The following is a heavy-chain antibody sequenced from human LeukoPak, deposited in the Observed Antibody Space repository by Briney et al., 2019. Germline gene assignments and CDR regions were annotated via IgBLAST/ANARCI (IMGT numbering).Heavy chain of an antibody. Sequence: GGSLRLSCAASGFTFSSYAMSWVRQAPGKGLEWVSAISGSGGSTYYADSVKGRFTISRDNSKNTLYLQMNSLRAEDTAVYYCAKDRSVYVGYCSSTSWYGRGVFDYWGQGTLVTVSS. J-gene: IGHJ4*02. CDR2: ISGSGGST. CDR1: GFTFSSYA. V-gene: IGHV3-23*01. CDR3: AKDRSVYVGYCSSTSWYGRGVFDY. D-gene: IGHD2-2*01.